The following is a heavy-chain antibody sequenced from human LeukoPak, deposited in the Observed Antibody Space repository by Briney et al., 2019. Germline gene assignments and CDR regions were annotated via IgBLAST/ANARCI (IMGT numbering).Heavy chain of an antibody. CDR2: INPNRCGT. CDR1: GYTFTGYY. CDR3: AAYDSSGYYS. J-gene: IGHJ4*02. D-gene: IGHD3-22*01. V-gene: IGHV1-2*06. Sequence: ASVKVSCKASGYTFTGYYMHWVRQAPGQGLEWMGRINPNRCGTNYAQKFQGRVTMPRDTSISTAYRELSRLISGASAVYYCAAYDSSGYYSWGQGTLVTVSS.